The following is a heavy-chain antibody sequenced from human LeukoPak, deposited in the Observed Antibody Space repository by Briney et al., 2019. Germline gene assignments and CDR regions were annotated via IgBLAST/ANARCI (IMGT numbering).Heavy chain of an antibody. V-gene: IGHV1-2*02. J-gene: IGHJ4*02. D-gene: IGHD6-6*01. CDR2: INPNNGNT. CDR3: ARDVDSSSYD. CDR1: GYTFTGYY. Sequence: ASVKVSCKASGYTFTGYYIHWVRQASGQGLEWMGWINPNNGNTNYAQKFQGRVTMTRDTSISTAYMELSRLKSDDTAVYYCARDVDSSSYDWGQGTLVTVSS.